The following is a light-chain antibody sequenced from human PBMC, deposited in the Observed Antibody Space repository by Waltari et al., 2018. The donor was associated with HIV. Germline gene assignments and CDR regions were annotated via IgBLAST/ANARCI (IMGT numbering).Light chain of an antibody. CDR1: QSVLYSSNNKNY. CDR2: WAS. Sequence: DIVMTQSPDSLAVSPGERAALNCQSSQSVLYSSNNKNYLAWYQQKPGQPPKLLIYWASTRESGVPDRFSGSGSGTDFTLTISSLQAEDVAVYYCQQYYSTRAFGQGTKVEIK. J-gene: IGKJ1*01. CDR3: QQYYSTRA. V-gene: IGKV4-1*01.